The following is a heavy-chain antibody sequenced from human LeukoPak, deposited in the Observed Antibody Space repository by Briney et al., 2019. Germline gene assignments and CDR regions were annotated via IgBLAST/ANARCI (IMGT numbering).Heavy chain of an antibody. D-gene: IGHD2-2*01. CDR3: AKGVVVAPDVTPFDY. CDR1: GLTFNNYA. Sequence: GGSLRLSCAVSGLTFNNYAMSWVRQAPGKGLEWVSGISGRGASKYYADSVKGRFTISRNNSKNTLYLQMNSLRAEDTAVYYCAKGVVVAPDVTPFDYWGQGTLVTVSS. V-gene: IGHV3-23*01. J-gene: IGHJ4*02. CDR2: ISGRGASK.